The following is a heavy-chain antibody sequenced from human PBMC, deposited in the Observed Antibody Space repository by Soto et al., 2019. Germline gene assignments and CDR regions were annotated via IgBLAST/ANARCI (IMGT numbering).Heavy chain of an antibody. J-gene: IGHJ4*02. V-gene: IGHV1-46*01. CDR1: GYTFTSYG. Sequence: ASVTVSCKASGYTFTSYGIIWVRQAPGQGLEWMGRINASGGSTSYAQKFQGRVTMTRDTSTSTVYMELSSLRSEDTAVYYCARAWSGELLRYFDYWGQGTLVTVSS. CDR3: ARAWSGELLRYFDY. D-gene: IGHD3-10*01. CDR2: INASGGST.